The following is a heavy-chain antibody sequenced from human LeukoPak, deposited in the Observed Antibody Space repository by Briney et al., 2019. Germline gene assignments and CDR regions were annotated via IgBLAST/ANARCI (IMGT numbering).Heavy chain of an antibody. J-gene: IGHJ4*02. CDR2: INPNSGAT. CDR1: GYTFTDYY. D-gene: IGHD4-23*01. CDR3: ARGNTMVTWPAFVY. V-gene: IGHV1-2*02. Sequence: ASVKVSCKASGYTFTDYYMHWVRQAPGQGLEWMGWINPNSGATNYAQEFQGRVTMTRDTSISTAYMELSRPRSDDTAVYYCARGNTMVTWPAFVYWGQETLVTVSS.